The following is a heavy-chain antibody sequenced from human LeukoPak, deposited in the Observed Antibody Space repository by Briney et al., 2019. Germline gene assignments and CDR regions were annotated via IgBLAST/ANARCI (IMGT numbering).Heavy chain of an antibody. CDR2: INWNGGST. V-gene: IGHV3-20*04. CDR3: ARGSRDGYNFDY. Sequence: GGSLRLSCAASGFTFDDYGMSWVRQAPGKWLEWVSGINWNGGSTGYADSVKGRFTISRDNAKNSLYLQMNSLRDEDTALYYCARGSRDGYNFDYWGQGTLVTVSS. D-gene: IGHD5-24*01. CDR1: GFTFDDYG. J-gene: IGHJ4*02.